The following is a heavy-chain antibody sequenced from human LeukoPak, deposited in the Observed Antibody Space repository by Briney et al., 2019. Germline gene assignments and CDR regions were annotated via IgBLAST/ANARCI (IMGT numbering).Heavy chain of an antibody. CDR1: GFTFSSYA. CDR3: AKDQKYQLITKGDWFDP. J-gene: IGHJ5*02. V-gene: IGHV3-23*01. D-gene: IGHD2-2*01. Sequence: SGGSLRLSCAASGFTFSSYAMSWVRQAPGKGLEWVSAISGSGGSTYYADSVNGRFTISRDNSKKTLYLQMNSLRAEDTAVYYCAKDQKYQLITKGDWFDPWGQGTLVTVSS. CDR2: ISGSGGST.